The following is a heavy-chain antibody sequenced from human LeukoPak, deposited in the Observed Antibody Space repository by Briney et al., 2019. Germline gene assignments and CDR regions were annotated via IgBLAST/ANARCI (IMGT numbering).Heavy chain of an antibody. V-gene: IGHV3-7*01. D-gene: IGHD6-13*01. J-gene: IGHJ4*02. CDR3: AKEGQPPPIVIAAAGTYFDY. CDR1: GFTFRRYW. Sequence: GGSLRLSCAASGFTFRRYWMSWVRQAPGKGLEWAANIKQDGSEKYYVDSVKGRFTISRDNAKNSLYLQMNSLRAEDTAMYYCAKEGQPPPIVIAAAGTYFDYWGQGTLVTVSS. CDR2: IKQDGSEK.